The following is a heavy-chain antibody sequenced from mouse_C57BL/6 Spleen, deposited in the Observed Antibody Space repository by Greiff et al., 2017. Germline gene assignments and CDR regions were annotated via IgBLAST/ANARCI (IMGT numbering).Heavy chain of an antibody. V-gene: IGHV5-6*02. J-gene: IGHJ1*03. D-gene: IGHD1-1*01. Sequence: EVKLVESGGDLVKPGGSLKLSCAASGFTFSSYGMSWVRQTPDKRLEWVATISSGGSDTYYPDSVKGRFTISRDNAKNTLYLQMSSLKSEDTAMYYCARRDGSTWYFDVWGTGTTVTVSS. CDR2: ISSGGSDT. CDR1: GFTFSSYG. CDR3: ARRDGSTWYFDV.